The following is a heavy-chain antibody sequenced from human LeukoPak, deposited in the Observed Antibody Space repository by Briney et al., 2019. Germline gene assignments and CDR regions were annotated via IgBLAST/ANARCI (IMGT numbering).Heavy chain of an antibody. V-gene: IGHV3-48*01. CDR1: GFTFSSYR. D-gene: IGHD2-15*01. Sequence: GGSLRLSCAASGFTFSSYRMNWVRQAPGKGLEWVSWSSSSTISYADSVRGRFTISRDNAKNSLYLQMNSLKVEDTAVYFCARDLHYSFDYWGQGILVTVSS. CDR3: ARDLHYSFDY. J-gene: IGHJ4*02. CDR2: SSSSTI.